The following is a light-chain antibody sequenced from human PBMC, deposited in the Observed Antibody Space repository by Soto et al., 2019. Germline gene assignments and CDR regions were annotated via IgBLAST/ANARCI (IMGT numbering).Light chain of an antibody. CDR1: QSINIW. Sequence: DIQLTQSPSTLSASVGDRVTITCRASQSINIWLAWYQQKPGKAPKLLIYKASSLENGVPSRFSGSGSGTAFTITISSLQHDDVATYYCQHYSYLWTFGQGTKVEIK. J-gene: IGKJ1*01. CDR3: QHYSYLWT. CDR2: KAS. V-gene: IGKV1-5*03.